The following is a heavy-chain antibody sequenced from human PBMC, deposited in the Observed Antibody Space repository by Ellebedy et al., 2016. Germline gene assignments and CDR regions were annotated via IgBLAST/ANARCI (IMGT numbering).Heavy chain of an antibody. D-gene: IGHD3-10*01. CDR3: ATDTLWFGEPIRMDV. CDR1: GYTFTTYY. J-gene: IGHJ6*02. V-gene: IGHV1-46*04. CDR2: INPSGGST. Sequence: ASVKVSCTASGYTFTTYYMHWVRQAPGQGLEWMGLINPSGGSTSYAQKLQGRVTMTREPSTSTAYMELSSLRSEDTAVYYSATDTLWFGEPIRMDVWGQGTTVTVS.